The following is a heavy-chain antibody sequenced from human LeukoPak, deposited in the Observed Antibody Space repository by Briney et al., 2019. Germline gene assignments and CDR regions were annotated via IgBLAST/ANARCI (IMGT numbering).Heavy chain of an antibody. D-gene: IGHD4-11*01. V-gene: IGHV1-2*06. Sequence: ASVKVSCKHPGYSIACYYIHWVRQAPGQGLEWMGRLNPNYRDTNFAQRFQGRVTMTRDTTITTAFMELNNLRSDDTAIYYCARGAYDYDAFDIWGQGTMVTVSS. CDR2: LNPNYRDT. J-gene: IGHJ3*02. CDR1: GYSIACYY. CDR3: ARGAYDYDAFDI.